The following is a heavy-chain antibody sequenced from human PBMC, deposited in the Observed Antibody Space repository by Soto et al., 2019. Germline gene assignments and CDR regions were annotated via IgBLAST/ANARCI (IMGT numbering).Heavy chain of an antibody. J-gene: IGHJ4*02. D-gene: IGHD3-22*01. CDR1: GLTFVSYA. Sequence: PGRSLRLSCAAFGLTFVSYAMSWVRQGPGKGLGWVSLISGSGGSTYYADPVKGRFTISRDNSTKPPYLDMNRLRAEDTAVYFCAKTPGGYDSSGYLDCWGQGTLVTVSS. CDR3: AKTPGGYDSSGYLDC. V-gene: IGHV3-23*01. CDR2: ISGSGGST.